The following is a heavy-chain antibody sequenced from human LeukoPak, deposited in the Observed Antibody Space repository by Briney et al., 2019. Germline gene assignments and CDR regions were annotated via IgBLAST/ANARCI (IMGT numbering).Heavy chain of an antibody. V-gene: IGHV4-59*01. CDR2: IYYSGST. J-gene: IGHJ4*02. Sequence: PSETLSLSCTVSGGSISSYYWSWIRQPPGKGLEWIGYIYYSGSTNYNPSLKSRVTISVDTSKNQFSLKLSSVTAADTAVYYCARGGDFWSGYYIVDPPYYFDYWGQGTLVTVSS. CDR3: ARGGDFWSGYYIVDPPYYFDY. D-gene: IGHD3-3*01. CDR1: GGSISSYY.